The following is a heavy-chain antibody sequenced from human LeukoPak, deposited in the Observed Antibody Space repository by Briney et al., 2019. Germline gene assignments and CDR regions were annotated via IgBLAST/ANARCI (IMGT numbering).Heavy chain of an antibody. J-gene: IGHJ4*02. D-gene: IGHD6-19*01. Sequence: SGRSLRLSCAASGFTFSSYAMHWVRQAPGKGLEWVAVISYDGSNKYYADSVKGRFTISRDNSKNTLYLQMNSLRAEDTAVYCCASLRIAVAGNFDYWGQGTLVTVSS. CDR2: ISYDGSNK. V-gene: IGHV3-30*04. CDR3: ASLRIAVAGNFDY. CDR1: GFTFSSYA.